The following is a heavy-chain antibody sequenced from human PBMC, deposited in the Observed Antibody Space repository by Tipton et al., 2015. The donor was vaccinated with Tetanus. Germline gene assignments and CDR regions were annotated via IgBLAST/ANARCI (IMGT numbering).Heavy chain of an antibody. V-gene: IGHV3-48*02. CDR1: GFTFSTYS. CDR3: AREDGGPTLDYFDS. J-gene: IGHJ4*02. CDR2: IGVSSSPI. D-gene: IGHD3-16*01. Sequence: SLRLSCAASGFTFSTYSMNWVRQAPGKGLEWVSSIGVSSSPIYYADSVKGRFTISRDNAKNSLLLQMNSLRDEDTAVYYCAREDGGPTLDYFDSWGQGTLVTVSS.